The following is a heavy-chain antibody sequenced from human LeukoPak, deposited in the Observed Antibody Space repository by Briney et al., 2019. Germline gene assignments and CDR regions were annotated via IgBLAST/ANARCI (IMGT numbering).Heavy chain of an antibody. CDR3: ARYGSGSTWFDP. Sequence: PSQTLSLTCTVSGGSISSDNYQWSWIRQPPGKGLEWIGYTNYGGSTYYNPSLKSRVTISVDTSKNHFSLKLSSVTAADTAVYYCARYGSGSTWFDPWGQGTLVTVSS. CDR1: GGSISSDNYQ. J-gene: IGHJ5*02. CDR2: TNYGGST. V-gene: IGHV4-30-4*01. D-gene: IGHD3-10*01.